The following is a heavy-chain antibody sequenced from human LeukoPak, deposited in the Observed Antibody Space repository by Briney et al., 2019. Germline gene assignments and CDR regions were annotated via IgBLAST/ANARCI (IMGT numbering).Heavy chain of an antibody. CDR1: GYTFTSYY. CDR3: ARAYSGSYFYYYYYMDV. V-gene: IGHV1-46*01. J-gene: IGHJ6*03. CDR2: INPSGGST. D-gene: IGHD1-26*01. Sequence: ASVKVSCKASGYTFTSYYMHWVRQAPGQGLEWMGIINPSGGSTSYAQKFQGRVTMTRDTSTSTVYMELSSLRSEDTAVYYCARAYSGSYFYYYYYMDVRGKGTTVTVSS.